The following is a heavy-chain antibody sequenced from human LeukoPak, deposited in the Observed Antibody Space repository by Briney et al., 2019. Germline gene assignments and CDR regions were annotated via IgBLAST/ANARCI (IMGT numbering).Heavy chain of an antibody. J-gene: IGHJ4*02. V-gene: IGHV1-18*01. D-gene: IGHD6-13*01. CDR3: ARGGSSNWYERPSDY. CDR2: ISAYNGNT. CDR1: GYTFTSYG. Sequence: GASVKVSCKASGYTFTSYGINWVRQAPGQGLEWMGWISAYNGNTDYAQKFQGRVTLTTEKSTTTAYMELRSLRFDDTAVYYCARGGSSNWYERPSDYWGQGTLVSVSS.